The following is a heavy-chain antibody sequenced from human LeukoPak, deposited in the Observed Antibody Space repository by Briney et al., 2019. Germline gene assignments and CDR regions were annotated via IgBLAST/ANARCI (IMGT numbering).Heavy chain of an antibody. CDR3: AKVSGSGGTKYQPFDY. Sequence: GGSLRLSCAASGFTFSSSAMSWVRQVPGKGLEWVSGISASGGSTYYADSVRGRFTISRDNSKNTLYVQMNSLRDEDTAVYYCAKVSGSGGTKYQPFDYWGQGTLVTVSS. J-gene: IGHJ4*02. CDR1: GFTFSSSA. V-gene: IGHV3-23*01. D-gene: IGHD2-15*01. CDR2: ISASGGST.